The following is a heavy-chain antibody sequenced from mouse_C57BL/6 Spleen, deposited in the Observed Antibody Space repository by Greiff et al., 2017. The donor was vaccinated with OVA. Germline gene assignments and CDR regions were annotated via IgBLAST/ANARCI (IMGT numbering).Heavy chain of an antibody. Sequence: VQLQQSGPELVKPGASVKISCKASGYAFSSSWMNWVKQRPGKGLEWIGRIYPGDGDTNYNGKFKGKATLTADKSSSTAYMQLSSLTSEDSAVYFCARSGSNYPFDYWGQGTTLTVSS. CDR1: GYAFSSSW. J-gene: IGHJ2*01. CDR2: IYPGDGDT. V-gene: IGHV1-82*01. CDR3: ARSGSNYPFDY. D-gene: IGHD2-5*01.